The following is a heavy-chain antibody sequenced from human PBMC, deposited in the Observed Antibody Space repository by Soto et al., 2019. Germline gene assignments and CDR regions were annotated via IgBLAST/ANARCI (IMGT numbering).Heavy chain of an antibody. J-gene: IGHJ4*02. D-gene: IGHD6-19*01. Sequence: ASVKVSCKTSGGTFSTYAIYWVRQAPGQGLEWMGAIIPLFGTADYAQKFQGRVTITADESTSTAYMELSSLRSEDTAVYYCARPKGCYSSGYDYFDYWGQGTLVTVSS. CDR3: ARPKGCYSSGYDYFDY. V-gene: IGHV1-69*13. CDR2: IIPLFGTA. CDR1: GGTFSTYA.